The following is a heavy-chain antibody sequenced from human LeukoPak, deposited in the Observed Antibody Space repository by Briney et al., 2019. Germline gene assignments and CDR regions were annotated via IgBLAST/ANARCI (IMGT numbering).Heavy chain of an antibody. D-gene: IGHD6-13*01. CDR1: GGSITSIGHS. V-gene: IGHV4-39*01. CDR3: MGNWFDP. CDR2: IYYTRRT. Sequence: PSETLSLTCTVSGGSITSIGHSWGWIRQPPGKVLEWTGNIYYTRRTYYNPSLQSRITISVDTSRNQFSLKLSSYCAQSLGSNTWMGNWFDPWGQGTLVTVSS. J-gene: IGHJ5*02.